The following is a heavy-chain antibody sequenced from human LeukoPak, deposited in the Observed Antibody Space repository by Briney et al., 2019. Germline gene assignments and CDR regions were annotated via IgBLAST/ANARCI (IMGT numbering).Heavy chain of an antibody. CDR1: GDSISSGDYF. D-gene: IGHD3-22*01. CDR2: ISSSGST. Sequence: SETLSLTCTVSGDSISSGDYFWSWIRQPAGKGLEWIGRISSSGSTNYNPSLKSRVTISVDTSKNQFSLKLSSVTAADTAVYFCARGPYSYDSSGAFDIWGQGTMVTVSS. V-gene: IGHV4-61*02. J-gene: IGHJ3*02. CDR3: ARGPYSYDSSGAFDI.